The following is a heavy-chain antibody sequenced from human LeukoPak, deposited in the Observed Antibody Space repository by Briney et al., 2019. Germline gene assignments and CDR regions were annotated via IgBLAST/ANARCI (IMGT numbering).Heavy chain of an antibody. CDR2: ISSGSTYM. CDR3: ARETVDTATNDAFDI. D-gene: IGHD5-18*01. J-gene: IGHJ3*02. CDR1: GFTFSSYS. Sequence: GGSLRLSCAASGFTFSSYSMNWVRQAPGKGLEWVSSISSGSTYMYYADSVKGRFTISRDNSKNTLYLQMNSLRAEDTAVYYCARETVDTATNDAFDIWGQGTMVTVSS. V-gene: IGHV3-21*04.